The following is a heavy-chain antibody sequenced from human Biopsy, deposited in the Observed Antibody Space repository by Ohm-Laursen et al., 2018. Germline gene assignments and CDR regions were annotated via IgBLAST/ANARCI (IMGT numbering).Heavy chain of an antibody. CDR3: AKVRKEFGESGSQYSSDMDV. CDR1: GFNFNHYA. CDR2: ISWSNDNI. J-gene: IGHJ6*02. V-gene: IGHV3-9*01. D-gene: IGHD3-10*01. Sequence: SSLRLSCAASGFNFNHYAMQWVRQVPGKGLEWVSSISWSNDNIHYADSVKGRFTISRDNAKNSLYLQMNSLRAEDTAFYYCAKVRKEFGESGSQYSSDMDVWGQGTTGTVSS.